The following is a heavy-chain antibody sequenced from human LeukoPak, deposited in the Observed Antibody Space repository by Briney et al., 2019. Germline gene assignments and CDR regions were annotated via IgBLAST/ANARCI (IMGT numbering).Heavy chain of an antibody. CDR3: ARRAGAYSHPYDY. CDR2: IYSGTI. D-gene: IGHD4/OR15-4a*01. J-gene: IGHJ4*02. Sequence: GGSLRLSCTVSGFTVSSNSMSWVRQAPGKGLEWVSFIYSGTIHYSDSVKGRFTISRDNSKNTLHLQMNSLRAEDTAVYYCARRAGAYSHPYDYWGQGTLVTVSS. CDR1: GFTVSSNS. V-gene: IGHV3-53*01.